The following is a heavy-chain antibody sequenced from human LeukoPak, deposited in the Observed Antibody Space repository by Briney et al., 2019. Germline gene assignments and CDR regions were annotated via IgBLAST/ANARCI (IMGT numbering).Heavy chain of an antibody. CDR3: ARVIWFGAVFDY. V-gene: IGHV4-59*01. D-gene: IGHD3-10*01. J-gene: IGHJ4*02. Sequence: SETLSLTCTVSGGSISSYYWSWIRQPPGKGLQWTGYFYNSGSTNYNPSLKSRVTISVDTSKNQFSLKLTSVTAADTAVYYCARVIWFGAVFDYWGQGTLVTVSS. CDR1: GGSISSYY. CDR2: FYNSGST.